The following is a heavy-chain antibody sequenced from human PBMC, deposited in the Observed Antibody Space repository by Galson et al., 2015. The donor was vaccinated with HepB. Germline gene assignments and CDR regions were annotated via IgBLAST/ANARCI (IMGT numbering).Heavy chain of an antibody. Sequence: CAISGDSVSSNSAAWNWIRQSPSRGLEWLGRTYYRSKWYNDYAVSVKSRITINPDTSKNQFSLQLNSVTPEDTAVYYCARGGYYDSSGYYSRVWFDPWGQGTLVTVSS. J-gene: IGHJ5*02. CDR1: GDSVSSNSAA. V-gene: IGHV6-1*01. CDR3: ARGGYYDSSGYYSRVWFDP. CDR2: TYYRSKWYN. D-gene: IGHD3-22*01.